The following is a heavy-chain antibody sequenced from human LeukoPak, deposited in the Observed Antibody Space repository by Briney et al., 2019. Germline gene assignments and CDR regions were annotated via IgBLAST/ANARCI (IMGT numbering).Heavy chain of an antibody. D-gene: IGHD2-2*02. V-gene: IGHV4-4*07. CDR2: IYTSGST. CDR3: AREPRYCSSTSCYKGAYYFDY. Sequence: SETLSLTCTVSGGSISSYYWSWIRQPAGKGLEWIGRIYTSGSTNYNPSLKSRVTMSVDTSKNQFSLKLSSVTAADTAVYYCAREPRYCSSTSCYKGAYYFDYWGQGTLVTVSS. CDR1: GGSISSYY. J-gene: IGHJ4*02.